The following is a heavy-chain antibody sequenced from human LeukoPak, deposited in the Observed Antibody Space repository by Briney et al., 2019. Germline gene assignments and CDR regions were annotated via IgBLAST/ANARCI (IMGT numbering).Heavy chain of an antibody. CDR2: ISWNSGSI. Sequence: PGGSLRLSCAASGFTFDDYVMHWVRQAPGKGLEWVSGISWNSGSIGYADSVKGRFTISRDNAKNSLYLQMNSLRAEDTASYYCARTPSYCSGGRCYVSHYFDYWGQGTLATVSS. D-gene: IGHD2-15*01. J-gene: IGHJ4*02. CDR1: GFTFDDYV. V-gene: IGHV3-9*01. CDR3: ARTPSYCSGGRCYVSHYFDY.